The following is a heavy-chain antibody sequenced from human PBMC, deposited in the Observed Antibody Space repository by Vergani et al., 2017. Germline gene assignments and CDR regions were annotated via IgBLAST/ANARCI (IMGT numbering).Heavy chain of an antibody. D-gene: IGHD3-10*01. CDR3: ARLNEEFGEPYFDY. CDR2: INPNSGGT. V-gene: IGHV1-2*04. Sequence: QVQLVQSGAEVKKPGSSVKVSCKASGYTFTGYYMHWVRQAPGQGLEWMGWINPNSGGTNYAQKFQGWVTMTRDTSISTAYMELRGLRSDDTAVYYCARLNEEFGEPYFDYWGQGTLVTVSS. CDR1: GYTFTGYY. J-gene: IGHJ4*02.